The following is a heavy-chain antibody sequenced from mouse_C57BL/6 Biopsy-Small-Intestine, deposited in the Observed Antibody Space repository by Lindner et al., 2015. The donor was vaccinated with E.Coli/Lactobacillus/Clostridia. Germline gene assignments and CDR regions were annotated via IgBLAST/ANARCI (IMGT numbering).Heavy chain of an antibody. CDR2: IYIGNGYT. J-gene: IGHJ2*01. D-gene: IGHD1-1*01. Sequence: VQLQESGAELVRPGSSVKMSCKTSGYTFTSYGINWVKQRPGQGLEWIGYIYIGNGYTEYNEKFKGKATLTSDTSSSTAYMQLSSLTSEDSAIFFCARNYFGSSPYYFDYWGQGTTLTVSS. CDR1: GYTFTSYG. V-gene: IGHV1-58*01. CDR3: ARNYFGSSPYYFDY.